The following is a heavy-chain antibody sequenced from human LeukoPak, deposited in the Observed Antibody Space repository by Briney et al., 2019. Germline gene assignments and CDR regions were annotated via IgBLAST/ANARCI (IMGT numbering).Heavy chain of an antibody. Sequence: SVKLSCTASGGTFSSYAISWVRQAPGQGLEWMGGIIPIFGTANYAQTFQGRVTITADESTSTAYMELSSLRSEDTAVYYCARASEGFYYYYGRDVWGKGTTVTVSS. V-gene: IGHV1-69*13. CDR1: GGTFSSYA. CDR2: IIPIFGTA. CDR3: ARASEGFYYYYGRDV. J-gene: IGHJ6*04.